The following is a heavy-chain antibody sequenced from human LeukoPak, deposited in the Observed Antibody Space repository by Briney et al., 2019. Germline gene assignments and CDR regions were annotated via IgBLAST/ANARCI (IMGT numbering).Heavy chain of an antibody. CDR1: GFTFSDYY. CDR2: ISSSGSTI. D-gene: IGHD4-23*01. CDR3: ARERRQVVTSRDAFDI. Sequence: GGSLRLSCAASGFTFSDYYMSWTRQAPGKGLEWVSYISSSGSTIYYADSVKGRFTISRDNAKNSLYLQMNSLRAEDTAVYYCARERRQVVTSRDAFDIWGQGTMVTVSS. V-gene: IGHV3-11*01. J-gene: IGHJ3*02.